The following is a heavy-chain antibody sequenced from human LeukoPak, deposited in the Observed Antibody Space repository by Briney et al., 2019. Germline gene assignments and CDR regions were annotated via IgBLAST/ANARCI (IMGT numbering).Heavy chain of an antibody. J-gene: IGHJ4*02. D-gene: IGHD3-3*01. CDR2: IRYDGSNK. CDR3: AKPLDYDFWPTTVDYFDY. Sequence: SGGSLRLSCAASGFTFSSYGMHWVRQAPGKGLEWVAFIRYDGSNKYYADSVKGRFTISRDNSKNTLYLQMNSLRAEDTAVYYCAKPLDYDFWPTTVDYFDYWGQGTLVTVSS. CDR1: GFTFSSYG. V-gene: IGHV3-30*02.